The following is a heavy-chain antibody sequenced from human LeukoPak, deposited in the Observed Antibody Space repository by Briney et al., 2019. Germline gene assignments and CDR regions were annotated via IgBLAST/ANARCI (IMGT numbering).Heavy chain of an antibody. J-gene: IGHJ3*02. CDR3: ARGLYSSSSHAFDI. V-gene: IGHV1-2*04. D-gene: IGHD6-6*01. CDR1: GYTFTGYY. CDR2: INPNSGGT. Sequence: GASVKVSCKASGYTFTGYYMHWVRQAPGQGLEWMGWINPNSGGTNYAQKFQGWVTMTRDTSISTAYMELSRLRSDDTAVYYCARGLYSSSSHAFDIWGQGTMVTVSS.